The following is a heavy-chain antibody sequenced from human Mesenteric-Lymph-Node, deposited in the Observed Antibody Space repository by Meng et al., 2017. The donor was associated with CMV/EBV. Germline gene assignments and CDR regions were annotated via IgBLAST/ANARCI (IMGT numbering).Heavy chain of an antibody. D-gene: IGHD6-13*01. CDR2: ISSSGSTI. CDR1: GFTFSSYE. CDR3: ARDQSSSSWKHYYYYYGMDV. Sequence: GGSLRLSCAASGFTFSSYEMNWVRQAPGKGLEWVSYISSSGSTIYYADSVKGRFTISRDNAKNSLYLQMNSLRAEDTAVYYCARDQSSSSWKHYYYYYGMDVWGQGTTVTVSS. J-gene: IGHJ6*02. V-gene: IGHV3-48*03.